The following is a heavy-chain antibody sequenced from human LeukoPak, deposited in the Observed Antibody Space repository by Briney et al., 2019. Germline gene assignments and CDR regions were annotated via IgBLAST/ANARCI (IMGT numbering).Heavy chain of an antibody. V-gene: IGHV1-18*01. CDR3: ARDSGSYGVDY. CDR1: GSTFTSSG. CDR2: ISAYNGNM. D-gene: IGHD1-26*01. J-gene: IGHJ4*02. Sequence: GASVKVSCKASGSTFTSSGISWVRQAPGHGLEWMGWISAYNGNMNSAKKLQGRVTMTTATSTSTAYMELRSLRSDDTAVYYCARDSGSYGVDYWGQGTLVTVSS.